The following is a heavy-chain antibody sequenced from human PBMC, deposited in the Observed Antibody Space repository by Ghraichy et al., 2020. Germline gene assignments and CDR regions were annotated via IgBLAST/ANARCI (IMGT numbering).Heavy chain of an antibody. CDR3: ARDERYYESSGYSIWFDP. Sequence: SQTLSLTCTVSSGSISSYYWSWIRQPAGKGLEWIGHIYTTGSTNYNPSLKSRVTMSVDTSKNQFSLKLSYVTAADTAGYYFARDERYYESSGYSIWFDPWGQGTLVTVSS. V-gene: IGHV4-4*07. D-gene: IGHD3-22*01. J-gene: IGHJ5*02. CDR2: IYTTGST. CDR1: SGSISSYY.